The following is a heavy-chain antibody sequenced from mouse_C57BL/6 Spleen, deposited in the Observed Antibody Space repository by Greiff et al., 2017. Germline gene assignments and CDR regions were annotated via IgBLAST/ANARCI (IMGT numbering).Heavy chain of an antibody. CDR2: SRNKANDYKT. CDR3: ARGHLGGFAY. D-gene: IGHD3-3*01. Sequence: EVHLVESGGGLVQPGRSLRLSCATSGFTFSDFYMEWVRQAPGKGLEWIAASRNKANDYKTEYSVTVKGRFIVSRDTSQINLYLQMSALKAEDTAIYYCARGHLGGFAYWGQGTLVTVSA. V-gene: IGHV7-1*01. CDR1: GFTFSDFY. J-gene: IGHJ3*01.